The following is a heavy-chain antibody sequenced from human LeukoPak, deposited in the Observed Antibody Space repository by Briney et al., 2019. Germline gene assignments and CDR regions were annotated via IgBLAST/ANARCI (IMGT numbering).Heavy chain of an antibody. Sequence: PGGSLRLSCAASGFTFSNYWMHWVRQAPGKGLVWVSRINSDGINTSYADSVKGRFTISRDNAKNSLYLQMNSLRAEDVALYYCAKDLVEYYGSGTASRAFDIWGQGTMVTVSS. CDR1: GFTFSNYW. D-gene: IGHD3-10*01. J-gene: IGHJ3*02. CDR2: INSDGINT. CDR3: AKDLVEYYGSGTASRAFDI. V-gene: IGHV3-74*01.